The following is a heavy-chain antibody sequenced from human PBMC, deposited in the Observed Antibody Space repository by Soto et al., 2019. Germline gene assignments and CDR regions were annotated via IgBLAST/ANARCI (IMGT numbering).Heavy chain of an antibody. CDR1: GGSISSSSYC. CDR3: ARDGLNCSGGRCFGVPMDV. CDR2: IYSGGST. V-gene: IGHV3-66*01. Sequence: GTLSLTCTVSGGSISSSSYCWGWVRQAPGRGLEWVSLIYSGGSTSYADSVKGRFTISRDNSKNTLYLQMNSLRDEDTAVYYCARDGLNCSGGRCFGVPMDVWGKGTTVTVSS. D-gene: IGHD2-15*01. J-gene: IGHJ6*03.